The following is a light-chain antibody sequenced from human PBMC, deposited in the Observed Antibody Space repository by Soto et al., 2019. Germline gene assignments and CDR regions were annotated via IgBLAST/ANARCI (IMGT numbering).Light chain of an antibody. CDR2: DAS. CDR1: QSVSSN. CDR3: QHYVTSLTT. V-gene: IGKV3-20*01. Sequence: VMTQSPATLSVSPGERATLSCRASQSVSSNLAWYQQKPGQAPRLLIHDASSRATGIPARFSGSGSGTDFTLTISRLEPEDFAVYYCQHYVTSLTTFGQGTKVDNK. J-gene: IGKJ1*01.